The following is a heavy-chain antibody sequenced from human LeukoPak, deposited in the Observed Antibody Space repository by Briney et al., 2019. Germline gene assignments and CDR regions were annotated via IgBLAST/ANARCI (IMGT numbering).Heavy chain of an antibody. CDR2: INHSGST. CDR1: GGSFSGYY. V-gene: IGHV4-34*01. CDR3: ARVTGYMIEDYFDY. Sequence: PSETLSLTCAVYGGSFSGYYWSWIRQPPGKGLEWIGEINHSGSTNYNPSLKSRVTISVDTSKNQFSLKLRSVTAADTAVYYCARVTGYMIEDYFDYWGQGISVTVSS. D-gene: IGHD3-9*01. J-gene: IGHJ4*02.